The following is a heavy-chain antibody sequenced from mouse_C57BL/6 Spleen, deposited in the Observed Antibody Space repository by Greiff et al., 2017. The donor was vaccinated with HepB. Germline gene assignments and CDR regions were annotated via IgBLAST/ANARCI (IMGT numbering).Heavy chain of an antibody. D-gene: IGHD1-1*01. CDR3: ERLGYYGSSSVDY. Sequence: VQLQQSGPELVKPGASVKISCKASGYTFTDYYMNWVKPSHGKSLEWIGDINPNNGGTSYNQKFKGKATLTVDMSSSTAYMELRSLTSEDSAVYYCERLGYYGSSSVDYWGQGTTLTVSS. V-gene: IGHV1-26*01. J-gene: IGHJ2*01. CDR1: GYTFTDYY. CDR2: INPNNGGT.